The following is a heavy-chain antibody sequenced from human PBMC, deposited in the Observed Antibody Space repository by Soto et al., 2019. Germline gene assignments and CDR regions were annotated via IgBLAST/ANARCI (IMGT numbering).Heavy chain of an antibody. J-gene: IGHJ4*02. CDR1: DYTFTNYD. CDR3: ARWATVTNDF. V-gene: IGHV1-18*01. Sequence: QVQLVQSGAEVKKPGASVIISCKASDYTFTNYDFNWVRQAPGQGLEWMGWISTGNGNTKYAQTFQGRVTMTTDTATRTADMELRSLTSADTAVYYCARWATVTNDFWGQGTRVTVSS. CDR2: ISTGNGNT. D-gene: IGHD4-17*01.